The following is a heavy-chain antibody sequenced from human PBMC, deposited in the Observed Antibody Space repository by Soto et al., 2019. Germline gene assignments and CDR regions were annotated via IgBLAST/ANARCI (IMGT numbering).Heavy chain of an antibody. V-gene: IGHV3-23*01. J-gene: IGHJ3*02. CDR1: GFTFFRYA. Sequence: EVQVLAPGGGLVQPGGSLRLSSEASGFTFFRYAMSWVRQAPRKGLGWVSGISGSGGSIYYPDSVKGRFTIARDNSKNTVYLQMNTMTADDTAIYSCARLQSQELGKGALEIWGQGTMVTVSS. CDR3: ARLQSQELGKGALEI. CDR2: ISGSGGSI. D-gene: IGHD7-27*01.